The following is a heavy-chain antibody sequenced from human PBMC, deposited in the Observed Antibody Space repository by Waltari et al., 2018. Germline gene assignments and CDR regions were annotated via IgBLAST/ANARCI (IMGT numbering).Heavy chain of an antibody. CDR3: ARRRIAAAGMGFDP. J-gene: IGHJ5*02. Sequence: QVQLVQSGAEVKKPGASVKVSCKASGYTFTSYAMHWVRQAPGQRLEWMGWINAGNGTTKYAQKFQGRVTITRDTSASTAYMELSSRRSEDTAVYYCARRRIAAAGMGFDPWGQGTLVTVSS. CDR2: INAGNGTT. V-gene: IGHV1-3*01. CDR1: GYTFTSYA. D-gene: IGHD6-13*01.